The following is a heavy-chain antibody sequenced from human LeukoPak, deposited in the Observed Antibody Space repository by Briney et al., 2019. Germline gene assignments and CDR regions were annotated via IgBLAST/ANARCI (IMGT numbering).Heavy chain of an antibody. Sequence: GGSLRLSCDASGFSISDYYMSWIRQSPGKGLEWISYITSGGASTNYADSVKGRSTISRDKAKNSVALQLNSLRAEDTAVYYCTRQRRGTYYAFDSWGQGTLVTVSS. CDR1: GFSISDYY. J-gene: IGHJ4*02. D-gene: IGHD3-16*01. CDR3: TRQRRGTYYAFDS. CDR2: ITSGGAST. V-gene: IGHV3-11*01.